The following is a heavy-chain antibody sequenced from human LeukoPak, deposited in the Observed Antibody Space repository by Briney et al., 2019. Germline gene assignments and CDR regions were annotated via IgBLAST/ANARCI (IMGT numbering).Heavy chain of an antibody. CDR3: ARDPYYYDSSGHEFGAFDI. CDR1: GFTFSTSW. D-gene: IGHD3-22*01. J-gene: IGHJ3*02. CDR2: IKEDGSQK. Sequence: PGGSLRLSCAASGFTFSTSWMSWVRQAPGKGLEWVGNIKEDGSQKHYADSVEGRFTITRDNARNSLYLQMNSLRVEDTAVYFCARDPYYYDSSGHEFGAFDIWGQGTTVTVSS. V-gene: IGHV3-7*01.